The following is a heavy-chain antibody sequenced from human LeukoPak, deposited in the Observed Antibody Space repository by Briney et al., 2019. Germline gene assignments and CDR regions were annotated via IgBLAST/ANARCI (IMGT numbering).Heavy chain of an antibody. J-gene: IGHJ4*02. D-gene: IGHD1-26*01. CDR3: ATVYSGSYYVDY. V-gene: IGHV1-69*06. CDR1: GGTFSSYA. CDR2: IIPIFGTA. Sequence: SVKVSCKASGGTFSSYAISWVRQAPGQGLEWMGGIIPIFGTANYAQKFQGRVTMTEDTSTDTAYMELSSLRSEDTAVYYCATVYSGSYYVDYWGQGTLVTVSS.